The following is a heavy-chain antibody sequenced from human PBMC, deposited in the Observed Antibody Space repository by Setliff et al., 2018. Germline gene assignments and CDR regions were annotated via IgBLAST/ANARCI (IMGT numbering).Heavy chain of an antibody. D-gene: IGHD2-21*02. Sequence: ASVKVFCKASKYIFMKYHINWVRLAPGQGLEWMGRVNTKTGNPTYAQGFTGRFVFSLDTSVSTAYLQIYSLKAEDTAVYYCARASRFGTAIYKGDYYMDVWGNGTTVTVSS. V-gene: IGHV7-4-1*01. CDR1: KYIFMKYH. J-gene: IGHJ6*03. CDR2: VNTKTGNP. CDR3: ARASRFGTAIYKGDYYMDV.